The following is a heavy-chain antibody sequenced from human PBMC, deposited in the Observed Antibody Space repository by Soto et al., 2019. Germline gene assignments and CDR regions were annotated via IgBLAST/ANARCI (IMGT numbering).Heavy chain of an antibody. CDR3: VRGDGDYHDGNGYLGRH. CDR2: ISSSSSTI. D-gene: IGHD3-22*01. Sequence: AAVECTFGGYSINWIRQATGKGLEWVSYISSSSSTIYYADSVKGRFTISRDNAKNSLYLQMNSLRVEDTAVYYCVRGDGDYHDGNGYLGRHWGQGTLVTVSS. J-gene: IGHJ4*02. CDR1: ECTFGGYS. V-gene: IGHV3-48*01.